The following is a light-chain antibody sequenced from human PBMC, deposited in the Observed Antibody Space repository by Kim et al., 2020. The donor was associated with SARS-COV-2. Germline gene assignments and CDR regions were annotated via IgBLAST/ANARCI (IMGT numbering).Light chain of an antibody. CDR3: QSYDNSLSGWV. CDR1: SSNIGAGYD. V-gene: IGLV1-40*01. CDR2: GNS. Sequence: QRVTISCTGSSSNIGAGYDVHWYQQLPGTAPKLLMYGNSNRPSGVPDRFSGSKSGTSASLAITGLQAEDEADYYCQSYDNSLSGWVFGGGTQLTVL. J-gene: IGLJ3*02.